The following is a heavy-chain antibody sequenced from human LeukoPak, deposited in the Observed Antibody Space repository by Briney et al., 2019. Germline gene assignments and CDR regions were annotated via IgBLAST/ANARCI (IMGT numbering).Heavy chain of an antibody. V-gene: IGHV4-59*01. CDR1: GASITSYY. J-gene: IGHJ4*02. Sequence: NSSETLSLTCTVSGASITSYYWNWIRQPPGKGLEWIGYFYYSGSDNYNPSLKSRITISVDTSKTQFSLKLSSVAGADTAVYYWVRGYCSGATCYHFDYWGQGTLVTVSS. CDR3: VRGYCSGATCYHFDY. CDR2: FYYSGSD. D-gene: IGHD2-15*01.